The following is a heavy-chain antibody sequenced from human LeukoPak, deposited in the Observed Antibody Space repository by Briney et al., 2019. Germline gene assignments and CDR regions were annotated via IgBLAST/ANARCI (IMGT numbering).Heavy chain of an antibody. Sequence: ASVNVSCKASAYTFTSYGVSWVRQAPGQGLEWMGWISAYNGNTNYAQRLQGRVTMTTDTSTSTAYMELRSLRSDDTAVYYCARVLGSPYYYDSSAYLDYWGQGTLVTVSS. CDR3: ARVLGSPYYYDSSAYLDY. D-gene: IGHD3-22*01. CDR1: AYTFTSYG. J-gene: IGHJ4*02. CDR2: ISAYNGNT. V-gene: IGHV1-18*01.